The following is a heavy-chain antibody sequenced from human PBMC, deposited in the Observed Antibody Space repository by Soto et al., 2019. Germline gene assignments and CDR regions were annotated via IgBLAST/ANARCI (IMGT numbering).Heavy chain of an antibody. Sequence: QVQLVQSGAEVKKPGASVKVSCKASGYTFTRSGISWVRQAPGQWPEWMGWISSYNSDTNYAQTFQGRVTMTTDTSTSTASMELRSLRSDDTDVYYCAREGVAPYYYYGMDVWGQGTPVTVSS. D-gene: IGHD5-12*01. J-gene: IGHJ6*02. V-gene: IGHV1-18*01. CDR1: GYTFTRSG. CDR3: AREGVAPYYYYGMDV. CDR2: ISSYNSDT.